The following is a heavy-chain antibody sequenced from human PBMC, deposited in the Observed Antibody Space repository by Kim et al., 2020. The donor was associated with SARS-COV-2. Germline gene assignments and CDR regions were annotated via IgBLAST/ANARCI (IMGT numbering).Heavy chain of an antibody. D-gene: IGHD2-15*01. Sequence: GGSLRLSCAASGFTFSSYSMNWVRQAPGKGLEWVSSISSSSSYIYYADSVKGRFTISRDNAKNSLYLQMNSLRAEDTAVYYCARGYCSGGSCYSGAGYWGQGTLVTVSS. V-gene: IGHV3-21*01. CDR1: GFTFSSYS. J-gene: IGHJ4*02. CDR2: ISSSSSYI. CDR3: ARGYCSGGSCYSGAGY.